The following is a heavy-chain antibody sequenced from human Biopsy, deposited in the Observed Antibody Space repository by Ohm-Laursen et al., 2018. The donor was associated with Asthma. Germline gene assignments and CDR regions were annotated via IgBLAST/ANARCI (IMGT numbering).Heavy chain of an antibody. CDR2: IYHSGST. J-gene: IGHJ4*02. CDR1: GGSISSGGYS. D-gene: IGHD5-18*01. CDR3: ARVKEGYNFDY. V-gene: IGHV4-30-2*01. Sequence: TLSLTCAVSGGSISSGGYSWSWIRQPPGKGLEWIGYIYHSGSTYYNPSLKSRVTISVARSKNQFSLKRSSVTAADTAVYYWARVKEGYNFDYWGQGTLVTVSS.